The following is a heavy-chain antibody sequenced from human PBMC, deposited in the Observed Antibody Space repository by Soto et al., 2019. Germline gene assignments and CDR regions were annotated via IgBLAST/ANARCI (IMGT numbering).Heavy chain of an antibody. J-gene: IGHJ4*02. CDR3: ARDSHPPRL. V-gene: IGHV3-48*03. CDR2: KNSRGRTI. Sequence: RGSMTLASAAYGFTLSSYEMNWVGQTPGKGLKGVSEKNSRGRTIDYADEVKGPFTIARNNAKNSLYLVINSLRGEDTSVYYCARDSHPPRLWGQGTLVTVSS. D-gene: IGHD6-25*01. CDR1: GFTLSSYE.